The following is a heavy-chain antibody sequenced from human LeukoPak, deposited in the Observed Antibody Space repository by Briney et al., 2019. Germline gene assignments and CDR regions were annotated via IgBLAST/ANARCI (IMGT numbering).Heavy chain of an antibody. J-gene: IGHJ4*02. V-gene: IGHV3-64*01. CDR2: ISTNGAGT. D-gene: IGHD3-3*01. CDR3: ARARWSGYYYFGY. Sequence: GGSLRLSCAASGFTFSSYAMHWVRQAPGKGLEFVSAISTNGAGTYYANSVRGRFTISRDNSKNTLYLQMGSLRAEDMAVYYCARARWSGYYYFGYRGQGTLVTVSS. CDR1: GFTFSSYA.